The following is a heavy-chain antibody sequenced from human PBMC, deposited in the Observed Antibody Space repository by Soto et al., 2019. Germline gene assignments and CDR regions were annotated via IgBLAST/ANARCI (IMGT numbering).Heavy chain of an antibody. CDR3: ARSRGCSGGSCYSIWYFDL. Sequence: QVQLVESGGGVVQPGRSLRLSCAASGFTFSSYGMHWVRQAPGKGLEWVAVIWYDGSNKYYADSVKGRFTISRDNSKNTLYLQMNSLRAEDTAVYYCARSRGCSGGSCYSIWYFDLWGRGTLVTVSS. CDR2: IWYDGSNK. CDR1: GFTFSSYG. J-gene: IGHJ2*01. D-gene: IGHD2-15*01. V-gene: IGHV3-33*01.